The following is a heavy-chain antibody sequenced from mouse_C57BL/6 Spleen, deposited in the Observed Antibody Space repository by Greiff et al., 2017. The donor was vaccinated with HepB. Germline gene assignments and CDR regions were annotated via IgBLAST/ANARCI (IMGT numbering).Heavy chain of an antibody. J-gene: IGHJ4*01. CDR2: IRSKSNNYAT. V-gene: IGHV10-1*01. D-gene: IGHD1-1*01. CDR3: LRHGYYGSSPYAMDY. Sequence: EVMLVESGGGLVQPKGSLKLSCAASGFSFNTYAMNWVRQAPGKGLEWVARIRSKSNNYATYYADSVKDRFTISRDDSESMLYLQMNNLKTEDTAMYYCLRHGYYGSSPYAMDYWGQGTSVTVSS. CDR1: GFSFNTYA.